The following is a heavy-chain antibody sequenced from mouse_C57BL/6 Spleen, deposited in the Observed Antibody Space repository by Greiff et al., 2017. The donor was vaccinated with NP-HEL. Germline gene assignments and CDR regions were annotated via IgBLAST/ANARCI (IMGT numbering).Heavy chain of an antibody. V-gene: IGHV6-3*01. CDR1: GFTFSNYW. J-gene: IGHJ2*01. Sequence: EVKLMESGGGLVQPGGSMKLSCVASGFTFSNYWMNWVRQSPEKGLEWVAQIRLKSDNYATHYAESVKGRFTISRDDSKSRVYLQMNNLRAEDTGIYYCTGSVVATDYWGQGTTLTVSS. CDR2: IRLKSDNYAT. D-gene: IGHD1-1*01. CDR3: TGSVVATDY.